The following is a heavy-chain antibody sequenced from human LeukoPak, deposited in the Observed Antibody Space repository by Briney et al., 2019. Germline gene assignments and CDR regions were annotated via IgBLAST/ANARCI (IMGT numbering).Heavy chain of an antibody. CDR3: ARDPNRPTFSDAFDI. D-gene: IGHD1-14*01. Sequence: GASVKVSCKASGYTFTSYYMHWVRQAPGQGLEWMGIINPSGGSTSYAQKFQGRVTMTRDTSIRTAYMELNRLRSDDTAMYYCARDPNRPTFSDAFDIWGQGTMVTVSS. J-gene: IGHJ3*02. CDR2: INPSGGST. V-gene: IGHV1-46*01. CDR1: GYTFTSYY.